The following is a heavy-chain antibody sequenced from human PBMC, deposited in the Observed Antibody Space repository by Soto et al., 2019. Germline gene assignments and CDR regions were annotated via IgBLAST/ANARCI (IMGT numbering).Heavy chain of an antibody. D-gene: IGHD6-13*01. V-gene: IGHV3-33*01. Sequence: GGSLRLSCAASGFTFSSYGMHWVRQAPGKGLEWVAVIWYDGSNKYYADSVKGRFTISRDNSKNTLYLQMNSLRAEDTAVYYCARDKGSSFDYGDYYYYMDVWGKGTTVTVSS. CDR2: IWYDGSNK. CDR3: ARDKGSSFDYGDYYYYMDV. CDR1: GFTFSSYG. J-gene: IGHJ6*03.